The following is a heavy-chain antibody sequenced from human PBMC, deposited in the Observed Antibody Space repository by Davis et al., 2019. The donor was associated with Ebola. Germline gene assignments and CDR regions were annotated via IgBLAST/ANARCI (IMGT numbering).Heavy chain of an antibody. CDR2: IGSDGIHA. CDR1: GFTFSSYT. D-gene: IGHD2-21*01. J-gene: IGHJ6*02. Sequence: GESLKISCAGSGFTFSSYTMNWVRQAPGKGLEWVSSIGSDGIHAFHADSVKGRFTISRDNAKNSLYLQMNSLRAEDTAVYYCAKDLLWWSASDVWGQGTTVTVSS. V-gene: IGHV3-21*01. CDR3: AKDLLWWSASDV.